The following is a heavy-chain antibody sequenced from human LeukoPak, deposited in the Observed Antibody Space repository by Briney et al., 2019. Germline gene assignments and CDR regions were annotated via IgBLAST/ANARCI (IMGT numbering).Heavy chain of an antibody. CDR2: ISSSSTCI. CDR1: GFTFRDYY. Sequence: PAGTLRLSCATSGFTFRDYYMSWNRQTPGKGLEWVSSISSSSTCIYYADSVKGRITVSRDNAKNSLYLQMSSLRAEDTAVYWCARGSSDAFDIWGQGTMVTVSS. J-gene: IGHJ3*02. V-gene: IGHV3-11*06. CDR3: ARGSSDAFDI.